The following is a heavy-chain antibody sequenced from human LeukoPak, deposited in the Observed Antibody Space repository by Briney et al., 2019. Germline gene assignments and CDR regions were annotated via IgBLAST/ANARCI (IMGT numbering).Heavy chain of an antibody. D-gene: IGHD5-24*01. CDR1: GFYFDDYA. J-gene: IGHJ6*02. Sequence: PGGSLRLSCAASGFYFDDYAMHWVRQAPGKGLEWVSVICGDGACTHYADSVKGRFTVSRDNSRNSLYLQMNSLRHEDTALYYCAKDVGDGYIVAYYYYYTMDVWGQGTTVTVSS. V-gene: IGHV3-43*02. CDR3: AKDVGDGYIVAYYYYYTMDV. CDR2: ICGDGACT.